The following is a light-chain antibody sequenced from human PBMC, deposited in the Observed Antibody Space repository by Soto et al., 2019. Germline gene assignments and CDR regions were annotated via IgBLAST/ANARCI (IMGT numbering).Light chain of an antibody. Sequence: QSLLTQPPSVSGAPGQRATISCTGSNSNIGAGYDVHWYQQLPGTAPKLLIAAVTSRPSGVPDRFSGSKSGTSAYLAITGLQAEDEADYYCQSFDSGLSGWVFGGGTKLTVL. J-gene: IGLJ3*02. CDR1: NSNIGAGYD. CDR3: QSFDSGLSGWV. V-gene: IGLV1-40*01. CDR2: AVT.